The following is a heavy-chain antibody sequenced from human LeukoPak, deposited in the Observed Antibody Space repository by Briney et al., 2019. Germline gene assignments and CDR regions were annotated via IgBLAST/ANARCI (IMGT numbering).Heavy chain of an antibody. CDR1: GGTFISYA. Sequence: SVKVSCKASGGTFISYAISWVRQAPGQGLEWMGGIIPIFGTANYAQKFQGRVTITADESTSTAYMELSSLRSEDTAVYYCASHRGNYYDSSGYAYFDYWGQGTLVTVSS. J-gene: IGHJ4*02. CDR2: IIPIFGTA. D-gene: IGHD3-22*01. V-gene: IGHV1-69*13. CDR3: ASHRGNYYDSSGYAYFDY.